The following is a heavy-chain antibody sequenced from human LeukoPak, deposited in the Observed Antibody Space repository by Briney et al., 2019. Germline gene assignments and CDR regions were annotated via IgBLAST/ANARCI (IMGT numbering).Heavy chain of an antibody. CDR3: ARDKRGANWFDP. D-gene: IGHD1-26*01. Sequence: PGGSLRLSCAASGFTFSSYAMSWVRQAPGKGLEWVSRISGSGGSTYYADSVKGRFTISRDNSKNALYLQMNSLRAEDTAVYYCARDKRGANWFDPWGQGTLVTV. J-gene: IGHJ5*02. CDR1: GFTFSSYA. CDR2: ISGSGGST. V-gene: IGHV3-23*01.